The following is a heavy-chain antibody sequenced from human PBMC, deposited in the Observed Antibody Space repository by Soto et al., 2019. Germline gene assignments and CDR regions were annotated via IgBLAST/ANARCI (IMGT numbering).Heavy chain of an antibody. CDR3: ARSGPPAGY. CDR1: GYTFTSYA. D-gene: IGHD3-10*01. J-gene: IGHJ4*02. Sequence: QVQLVQSGAEVKKPGSSVKVSCRAAGYTFTSYAISWVRQAPGQGLEWMGWIRAYNANTNYAQKLQGRGTRTTDTSTTTAYIELRSLRSDDPAVYYCARSGPPAGYWGQGPLVTVS. V-gene: IGHV1-18*01. CDR2: IRAYNANT.